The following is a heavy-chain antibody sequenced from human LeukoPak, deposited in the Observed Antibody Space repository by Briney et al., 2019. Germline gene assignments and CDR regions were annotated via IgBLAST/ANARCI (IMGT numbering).Heavy chain of an antibody. CDR1: GDSISNFY. V-gene: IGHV4-59*03. Sequence: SETLSLTCTVSGDSISNFYWNWIRQSPGKGLEWIGNIHYSGSSVYSPSLKSRGTISIDTSRKQFFLKLNSVTAADTAVYFCALAPNSNWFDFWGPGTLVTVSS. CDR2: IHYSGSS. J-gene: IGHJ5*01. CDR3: ALAPNSNWFDF. D-gene: IGHD2-8*01.